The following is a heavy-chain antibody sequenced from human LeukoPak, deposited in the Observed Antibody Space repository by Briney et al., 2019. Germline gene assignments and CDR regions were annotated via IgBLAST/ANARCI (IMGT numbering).Heavy chain of an antibody. J-gene: IGHJ5*02. CDR2: IYPCDSDT. Sequence: GESLKISCQVPGYSFTNYWIGWVRQMPGKGLEWMGIIYPCDSDTKYSPSFQGQVTISADKSISTAYLQWSSLKASDTAMYYCARLLDETGSYYGWFDPWGQGTLVTVSS. CDR1: GYSFTNYW. CDR3: ARLLDETGSYYGWFDP. V-gene: IGHV5-51*01. D-gene: IGHD1-26*01.